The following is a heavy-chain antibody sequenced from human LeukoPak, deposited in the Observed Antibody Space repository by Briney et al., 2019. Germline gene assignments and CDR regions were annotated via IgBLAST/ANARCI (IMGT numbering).Heavy chain of an antibody. CDR1: GFTFSSYW. CDR2: IKQDGGER. Sequence: GGSLRLSCAASGFTFSSYWMTWVRQAPGKGLVSVAIIKQDGGERYYVDSVKGRFTISRDNAKNSLHLQMNSLRAEDTAVYCCAELGITMIGGVWGKGTTVTISS. J-gene: IGHJ6*04. V-gene: IGHV3-7*01. D-gene: IGHD3-10*02. CDR3: AELGITMIGGV.